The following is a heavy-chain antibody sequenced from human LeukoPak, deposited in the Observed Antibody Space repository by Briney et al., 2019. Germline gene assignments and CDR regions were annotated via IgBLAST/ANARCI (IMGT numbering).Heavy chain of an antibody. V-gene: IGHV3-23*01. CDR2: ISGSDAST. CDR3: AKDVSYYFVLGRDPNCFDP. CDR1: GFTFSSYA. D-gene: IGHD3-10*01. Sequence: GSLRLSCAASGFTFSSYAMSWVRQTPGKGLEWVSGISGSDASTYYTDSVKGRFTISRDNSKNTLYLHMNRLRAEDTAVYCCAKDVSYYFVLGRDPNCFDPWGQGTLVTVSS. J-gene: IGHJ5*02.